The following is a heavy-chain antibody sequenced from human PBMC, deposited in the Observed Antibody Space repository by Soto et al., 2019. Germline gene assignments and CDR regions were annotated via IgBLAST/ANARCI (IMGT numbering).Heavy chain of an antibody. CDR3: ARGQRCAAWFDP. J-gene: IGHJ5*02. CDR1: GGSRSSYY. Sequence: SDTLSLTCTLSGGSRSSYYWIWIRQPAGKGLEWIARVYSSGGTHYNPSLKSRVTISLDTSKNHFSLRLLSLTDADTAVYYCARGQRCAAWFDPWGQGTVVTVSS. D-gene: IGHD2-2*01. V-gene: IGHV4-4*07. CDR2: VYSSGGT.